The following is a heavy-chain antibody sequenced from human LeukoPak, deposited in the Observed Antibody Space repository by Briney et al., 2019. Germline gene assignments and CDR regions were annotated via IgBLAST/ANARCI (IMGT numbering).Heavy chain of an antibody. J-gene: IGHJ5*02. CDR3: ARDAGNSGYGCDL. D-gene: IGHD5-12*01. CDR1: GFIFSQYS. CDR2: IRSSSET. Sequence: GGSLRLSCAASGFIFSQYSMNWVRQAPGKGLEWVSHIRSSSETFYADSVKGRFTISRDNARNSLYLQMNNLRGEDTAIYYCARDAGNSGYGCDLWGQGTLVTVSP. V-gene: IGHV3-48*01.